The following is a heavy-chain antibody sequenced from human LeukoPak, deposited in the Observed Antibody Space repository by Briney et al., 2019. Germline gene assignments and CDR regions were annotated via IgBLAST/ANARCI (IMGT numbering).Heavy chain of an antibody. J-gene: IGHJ5*02. CDR2: IRSKAYGGTT. Sequence: GGSLRLSCTASGFTFGDYAMSWFRQAPGKGLEWVGFIRSKAYGGTTEYAASVKGRFTISRDDSNSIAYLQMNSLKTEDTAVYYCARDGSGSPHNWFDPWGQGTLVTVSS. CDR3: ARDGSGSPHNWFDP. CDR1: GFTFGDYA. D-gene: IGHD3-10*01. V-gene: IGHV3-49*03.